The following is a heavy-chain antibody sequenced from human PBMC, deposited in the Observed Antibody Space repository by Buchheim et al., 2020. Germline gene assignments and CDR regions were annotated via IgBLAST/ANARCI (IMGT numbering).Heavy chain of an antibody. CDR1: GGTFSSYT. CDR3: ARDPMTTVTTYYYNYYGMDV. J-gene: IGHJ6*02. CDR2: IIPILGIA. Sequence: QVQLVQSGAEVKKPGSSVKVSCKASGGTFSSYTISWVRQAPGQGLEWMGRIIPILGIANYAQKFQGRVTITADKSTSTAYMELSSLRSEDTAVYYCARDPMTTVTTYYYNYYGMDVWGQGTT. D-gene: IGHD4-17*01. V-gene: IGHV1-69*08.